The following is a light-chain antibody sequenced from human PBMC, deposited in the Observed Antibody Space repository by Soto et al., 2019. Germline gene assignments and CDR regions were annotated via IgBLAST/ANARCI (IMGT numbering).Light chain of an antibody. V-gene: IGLV2-23*01. CDR2: EGS. Sequence: QSALTQSASVSGSPGQSITISCTGTSSDVGSYNLVSWYQHHPGKAPKVMIYEGSKRPSGVSNRFSGSKSGNTASLTISGLQAEDEADYYCCSYAGSSTLMVFGGGTKLTVL. CDR3: CSYAGSSTLMV. J-gene: IGLJ2*01. CDR1: SSDVGSYNL.